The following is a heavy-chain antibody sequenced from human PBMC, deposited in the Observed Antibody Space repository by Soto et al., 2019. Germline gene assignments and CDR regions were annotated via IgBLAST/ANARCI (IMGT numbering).Heavy chain of an antibody. CDR1: GFTFSSYA. CDR3: AKGKEIATILNSFDP. CDR2: ISGSGGST. J-gene: IGHJ5*02. V-gene: IGHV3-23*01. D-gene: IGHD2-21*01. Sequence: GGSLRLSCAASGFTFSSYATSWVRQAPGKGLEWVSAISGSGGSTYYADSVKGRFTISRDNSKNTLYLQMNSLRAEDTAVYYCAKGKEIATILNSFDPWGQGTLVTVSS.